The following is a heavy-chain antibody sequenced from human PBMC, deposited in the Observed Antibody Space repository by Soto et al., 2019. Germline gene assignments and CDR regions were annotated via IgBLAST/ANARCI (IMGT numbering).Heavy chain of an antibody. J-gene: IGHJ6*02. CDR2: ISSSSSYI. V-gene: IGHV3-21*01. D-gene: IGHD3-3*01. CDR1: GFTFSSYS. Sequence: PGGSLRLSCAASGFTFSSYSMNWVRQAPGKGLEWVSSISSSSSYIYYADSVKGRFTISRDNAKNSLYLQMNSLRAEDTAVYYCARDVLPSYYDFWSVYSGGSYYYYGMDVWGQGTTVTVSS. CDR3: ARDVLPSYYDFWSVYSGGSYYYYGMDV.